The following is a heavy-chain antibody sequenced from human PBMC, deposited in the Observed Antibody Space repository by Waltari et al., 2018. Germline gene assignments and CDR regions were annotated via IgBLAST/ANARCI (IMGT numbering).Heavy chain of an antibody. V-gene: IGHV1-18*01. D-gene: IGHD6-19*01. CDR3: ARVPAGYASGWAPGY. J-gene: IGHJ4*02. Sequence: QIQLVQSGAEVKKPGASVKVSCKASGYSFTSYGISWLRQAPGQGLEWMGWSSGYNGNTNYAQSLQGRVTMTTDTSTSTAYMDLRSLRPDDTAVYYCARVPAGYASGWAPGYWGQGTLVTVSS. CDR1: GYSFTSYG. CDR2: SSGYNGNT.